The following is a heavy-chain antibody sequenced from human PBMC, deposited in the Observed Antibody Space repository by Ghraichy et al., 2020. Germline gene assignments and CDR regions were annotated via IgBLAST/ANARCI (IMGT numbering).Heavy chain of an antibody. CDR1: GFTFSSYW. Sequence: GESLNISCAASGFTFSSYWMSWVRQAPGKGLEWVANIKQDGSEKYYVDSVKGRFTISRDNAKNSLYLQMNSLRAEDTAVYYCARGVIPTYIDYWGQGTLVTVSS. CDR3: ARGVIPTYIDY. D-gene: IGHD2-21*01. CDR2: IKQDGSEK. V-gene: IGHV3-7*01. J-gene: IGHJ4*02.